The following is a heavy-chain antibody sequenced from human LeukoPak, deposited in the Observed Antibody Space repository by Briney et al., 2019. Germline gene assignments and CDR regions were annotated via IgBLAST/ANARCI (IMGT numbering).Heavy chain of an antibody. CDR2: ISAYNGNT. V-gene: IGHV1-18*01. D-gene: IGHD2-21*02. CDR3: ARHAIIVVVTAIDY. CDR1: GYTFTSYG. J-gene: IGHJ4*01. Sequence: ASVKVSCKASGYTFTSYGISWVRQAPGQGLEWMGWISAYNGNTNYAQKLQGRVTMTTDTSTSTAYMELRSLRSDDTAVYYCARHAIIVVVTAIDYWGQEPWSPSPQ.